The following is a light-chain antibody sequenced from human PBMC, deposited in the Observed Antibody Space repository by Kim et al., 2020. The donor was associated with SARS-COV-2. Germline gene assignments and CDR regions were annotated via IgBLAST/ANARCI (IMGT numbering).Light chain of an antibody. J-gene: IGKJ4*01. CDR2: DAS. CDR3: HQYDDLI. V-gene: IGKV1-33*01. CDR1: QESTNY. Sequence: LSASVGDRVTITCQASQESTNYLNWYQHKPGKAPKLLIYDASNLETGVPSRFSGSGSGTHFTFTISSLQPEDFATYYCHQYDDLIFGGGTKVDIK.